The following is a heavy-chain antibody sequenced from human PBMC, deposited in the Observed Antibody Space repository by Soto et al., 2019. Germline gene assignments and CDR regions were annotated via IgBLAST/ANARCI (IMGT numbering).Heavy chain of an antibody. Sequence: PSETLSLTCTGSGGSISSYYWSWIRQPPGKGLEWIGYIYYSGSTNYNPSLKSRVTISVDTSKNQFSLKLSSVTAADTAVYYCARDRYYDFWSGTTVYYYGMDVWGQGTTVTVSS. CDR3: ARDRYYDFWSGTTVYYYGMDV. J-gene: IGHJ6*02. CDR1: GGSISSYY. D-gene: IGHD3-3*01. V-gene: IGHV4-59*13. CDR2: IYYSGST.